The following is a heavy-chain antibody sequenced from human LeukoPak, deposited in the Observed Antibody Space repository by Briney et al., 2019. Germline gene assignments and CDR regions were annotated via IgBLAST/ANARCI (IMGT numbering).Heavy chain of an antibody. J-gene: IGHJ5*02. V-gene: IGHV4-59*01. CDR2: IYSSGNT. Sequence: SETLSLTCTVSGGSITNYFWSWIRQPPGKGLGSIGYIYSSGNTIYNPSLRSRVTISVDSSKNQFSLRLNSVTAADTAVYYCARAGTPISMIVVESNWFDPWGQGTLVTVSS. CDR3: ARAGTPISMIVVESNWFDP. D-gene: IGHD3-22*01. CDR1: GGSITNYF.